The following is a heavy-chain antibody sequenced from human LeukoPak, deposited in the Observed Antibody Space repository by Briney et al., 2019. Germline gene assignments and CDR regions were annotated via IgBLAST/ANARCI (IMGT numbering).Heavy chain of an antibody. D-gene: IGHD6-19*01. V-gene: IGHV1-24*01. CDR2: FDPEDGET. J-gene: IGHJ4*02. CDR3: ATDYRYYSSGGKRGY. Sequence: ASVTVSCKVSGYTLTELSMHWVRQAPGKGLEWMGGFDPEDGETIYAQKFQGRVTMTEDTSTDTAYMELSSLRSEDTAVYYCATDYRYYSSGGKRGYWGQGTLATVSS. CDR1: GYTLTELS.